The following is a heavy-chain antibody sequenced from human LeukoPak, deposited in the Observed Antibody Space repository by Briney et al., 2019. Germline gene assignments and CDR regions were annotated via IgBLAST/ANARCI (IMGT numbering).Heavy chain of an antibody. J-gene: IGHJ4*02. CDR2: ISSSSSTI. D-gene: IGHD6-19*01. CDR3: ARAAVAGTFDY. V-gene: IGHV3-48*01. CDR1: GFTFSSYS. Sequence: GGSLRLSCAASGFTFSSYSMNWVRQAPGKGLEWVSYISSSSSTIYYADSVKGRFTISRDNAKNSLYLQMNSLRAEDTALYYCARAAVAGTFDYWGQGTLVTVSS.